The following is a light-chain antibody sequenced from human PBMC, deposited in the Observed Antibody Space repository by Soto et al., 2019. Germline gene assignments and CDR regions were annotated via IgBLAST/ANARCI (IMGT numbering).Light chain of an antibody. Sequence: QSALTQPRSVSGSPGQSVTISCSGTGSDVGGYEYVSWYQQHPGEPPKLIIYDVIKRPSGVPDRFSGSKSGNTASLTISGLQAEDEAEYCCCSYAGSSTWVFGGGTKLTVL. V-gene: IGLV2-11*01. J-gene: IGLJ3*02. CDR2: DVI. CDR1: GSDVGGYEY. CDR3: CSYAGSSTWV.